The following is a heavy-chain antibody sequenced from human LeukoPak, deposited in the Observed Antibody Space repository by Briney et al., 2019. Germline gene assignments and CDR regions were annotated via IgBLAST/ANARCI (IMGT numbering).Heavy chain of an antibody. Sequence: GESLKISCKGSGYFFTSYWIGWVRQMPGKGLEWMGIIHPGDSDTRYRPSFQGQVTISADKSISTSYLQWSSLKASDTAMYYCARPIPAAGTDWGQGTLVTVSS. J-gene: IGHJ4*02. V-gene: IGHV5-51*01. CDR2: IHPGDSDT. D-gene: IGHD6-13*01. CDR1: GYFFTSYW. CDR3: ARPIPAAGTD.